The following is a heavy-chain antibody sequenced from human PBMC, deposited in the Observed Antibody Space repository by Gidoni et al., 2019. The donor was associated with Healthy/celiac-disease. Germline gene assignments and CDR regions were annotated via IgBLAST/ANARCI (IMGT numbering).Heavy chain of an antibody. Sequence: VQLLESGAGLVLPGGSILLSCSASGFPFSSYAMSWFRQPPGKGLEWGSAISGSGGSTYYADSVKGRFTISRDKSKNTLYLQMNSLRAEDTAVYYCAKDLIAVAYYFDYWGQGTLVTVSS. CDR3: AKDLIAVAYYFDY. V-gene: IGHV3-23*01. J-gene: IGHJ4*02. CDR2: ISGSGGST. D-gene: IGHD6-19*01. CDR1: GFPFSSYA.